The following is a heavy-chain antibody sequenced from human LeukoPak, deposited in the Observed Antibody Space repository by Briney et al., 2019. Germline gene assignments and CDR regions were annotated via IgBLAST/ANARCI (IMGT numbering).Heavy chain of an antibody. Sequence: PSETLSLTCTVSGGSISSSSYYWGWIRRPPGKGLEWIGSIYYSGSTYYNPSLKSRVTISVDTSKNQFSLKLSSVTAADTAVYYCAALELLWFGELFWDYWGQGTLVTVSS. V-gene: IGHV4-39*01. D-gene: IGHD3-10*01. J-gene: IGHJ4*02. CDR1: GGSISSSSYY. CDR3: AALELLWFGELFWDY. CDR2: IYYSGST.